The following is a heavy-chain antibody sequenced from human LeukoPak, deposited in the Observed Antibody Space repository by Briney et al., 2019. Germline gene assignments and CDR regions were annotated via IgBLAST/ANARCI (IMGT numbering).Heavy chain of an antibody. CDR3: GSNTHQRVSVSAIAH. V-gene: IGHV1-2*02. CDR1: VCTFTAYY. CDR2: INPFSGGT. Sequence: ASVQVSCKAPVCTFTAYYIHWVRQAPGQDLEGMGWINPFSGGTTYAQNFQGRFTLTRDTSSSTAYMELSGLRSDDTAVYYWGSNTHQRVSVSAIAHWGQGSLVTVSS. D-gene: IGHD1/OR15-1a*01. J-gene: IGHJ5*02.